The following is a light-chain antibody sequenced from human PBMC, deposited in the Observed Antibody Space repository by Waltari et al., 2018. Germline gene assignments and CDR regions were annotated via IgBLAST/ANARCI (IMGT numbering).Light chain of an antibody. CDR1: NTNIGTYG. J-gene: IGLJ3*02. Sequence: QSALNQEASVSGTVGQKVTLSCTGNNTNIGTYGVGWYQQISHGPPKSVMLGISLPSGIPDRFSGSKSGTTASLTISGLQPEDEGDYFCSTWDHSLNGRVFGGGTKLTVL. V-gene: IGLV1-36*01. CDR2: G. CDR3: STWDHSLNGRV.